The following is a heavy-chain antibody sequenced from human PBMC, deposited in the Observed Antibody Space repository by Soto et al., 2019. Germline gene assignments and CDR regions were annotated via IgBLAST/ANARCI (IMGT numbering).Heavy chain of an antibody. CDR1: GGSISSSSYY. Sequence: PSETLSLTCTFSGGSISSSSYYCGWIRQPPGKGLEWIGSIYYSGSTYYNPSPKSRVTISVDTSKNQFSLKLSSVTAADTAVYYCARHFESNCFDYWGQGTLVTVSS. J-gene: IGHJ4*02. CDR3: ARHFESNCFDY. CDR2: IYYSGST. D-gene: IGHD3-9*01. V-gene: IGHV4-39*01.